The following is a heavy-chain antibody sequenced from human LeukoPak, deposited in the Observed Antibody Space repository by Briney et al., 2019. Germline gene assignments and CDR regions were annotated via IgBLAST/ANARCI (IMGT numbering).Heavy chain of an antibody. CDR3: AKGSDFDY. CDR2: ITRSSSDI. CDR1: GFTVGSYA. D-gene: IGHD1-26*01. Sequence: GGSLRLSFSPSGFTVGSYAMNWVRQAPGKGLEWVSSITRSSSDIYYSDSVKGRFTISRDNAKNSLYLQINSLRAEDTAVYYCAKGSDFDYWGQGTLVTVSS. J-gene: IGHJ4*02. V-gene: IGHV3-21*01.